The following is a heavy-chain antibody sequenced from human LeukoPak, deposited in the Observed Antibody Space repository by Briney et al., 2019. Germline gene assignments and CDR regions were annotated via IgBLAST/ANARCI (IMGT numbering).Heavy chain of an antibody. D-gene: IGHD3-10*01. Sequence: GGSLRLSCAASGFTFSTYNMNWVRQAPGKGLEWVAVISYDGSNKYYADSVKGRFTISRDNSKNTLYLQMNSLRAEDTAVYYCAKDRTMVRGVADYWGQGTLVTVSS. J-gene: IGHJ4*02. CDR3: AKDRTMVRGVADY. CDR2: ISYDGSNK. V-gene: IGHV3-30*18. CDR1: GFTFSTYN.